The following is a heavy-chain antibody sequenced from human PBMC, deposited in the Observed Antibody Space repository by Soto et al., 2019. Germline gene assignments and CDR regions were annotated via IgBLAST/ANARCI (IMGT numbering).Heavy chain of an antibody. CDR3: GTPNSDSFSECFNL. CDR1: GFSFHDYV. Sequence: EVKLVESGGGLVQPGRSLRLSCAASGFSFHDYVMHWVRQAPGQGLEWGSGISYNSRVIDYADSVKGRCTISRDNAENSLYLQINSLTPEETALYYCGTPNSDSFSECFNLWGQGTMGTVSS. J-gene: IGHJ3*01. CDR2: ISYNSRVI. V-gene: IGHV3-9*01. D-gene: IGHD1-26*01.